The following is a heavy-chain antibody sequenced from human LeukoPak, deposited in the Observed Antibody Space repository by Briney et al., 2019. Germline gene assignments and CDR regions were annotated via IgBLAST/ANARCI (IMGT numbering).Heavy chain of an antibody. V-gene: IGHV1-46*01. CDR1: GYTFTNYY. Sequence: ASVKVSCKASGYTFTNYYMHWVRQAPGQGLEWMGIINPSGGSTSYAQKFQGRVTMTRDTSTSTVYMELSSLRSEDTAVYYCAREIGMGAFGYYYYGMDVWGQGTTVTVSS. CDR3: AREIGMGAFGYYYYGMDV. CDR2: INPSGGST. J-gene: IGHJ6*02. D-gene: IGHD3-16*01.